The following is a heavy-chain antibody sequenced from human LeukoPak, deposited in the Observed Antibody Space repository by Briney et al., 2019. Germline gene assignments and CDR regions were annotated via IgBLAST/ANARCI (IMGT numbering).Heavy chain of an antibody. Sequence: SQTLSLTCTVSGGSISSGVYYWSWIRQHPGKCLGWIGYIYYSGSTYYNPSLKSRVTISVDTSKNQFSLKLSSVTAADTAVYYCARGPITEYSILHGDYWGQGTLVTVSS. CDR3: ARGPITEYSILHGDY. V-gene: IGHV4-31*03. J-gene: IGHJ4*02. CDR2: IYYSGST. D-gene: IGHD6-6*01. CDR1: GGSISSGVYY.